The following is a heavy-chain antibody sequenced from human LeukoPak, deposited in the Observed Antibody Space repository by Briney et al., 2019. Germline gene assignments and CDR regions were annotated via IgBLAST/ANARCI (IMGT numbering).Heavy chain of an antibody. CDR1: GFPYTDFA. Sequence: GGSLRLSCAASGFPYTDFAMTWFRQAPGRGLEWVSGISRPGTSTYYADSVTGRFTTSRDNSKNTLFLQMDSLRAEDTAIYYCAKDEEQWLPFDYWGQGTLVTVSS. D-gene: IGHD6-19*01. CDR2: ISRPGTST. V-gene: IGHV3-23*01. J-gene: IGHJ4*02. CDR3: AKDEEQWLPFDY.